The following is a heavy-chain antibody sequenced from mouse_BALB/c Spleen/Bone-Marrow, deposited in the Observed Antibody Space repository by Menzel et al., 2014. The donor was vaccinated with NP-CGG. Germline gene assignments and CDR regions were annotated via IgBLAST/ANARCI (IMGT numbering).Heavy chain of an antibody. J-gene: IGHJ4*01. V-gene: IGHV1-80*01. CDR1: GYALSSNW. D-gene: IGHD2-12*01. CDR2: IYPGDGDT. Sequence: QVQLQQSGAELVRPGSSVKISCKASGYALSSNWMNWVKQRPGQGLEWIGQIYPGDGDTNYNGKFQGKATLTADKSPSTAYMQLSSLTSEDSAVYFCARGDYRYGDFAMDYWGQGTSVTVSS. CDR3: ARGDYRYGDFAMDY.